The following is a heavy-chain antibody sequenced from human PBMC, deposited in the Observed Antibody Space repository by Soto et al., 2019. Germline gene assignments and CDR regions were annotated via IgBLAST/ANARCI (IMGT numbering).Heavy chain of an antibody. CDR3: AKAYRGYTGSYFDY. CDR1: GFSFSGYG. Sequence: EVQLLDSGGGLVQPGGSLRLSCAASGFSFSGYGMSWVRQAPGKGLEWVLATSGSGGTTYYADAVHGRFTISRDNSQNTLYLQMNTLRAEDTALYYCAKAYRGYTGSYFDYWGQGTLVTVSS. V-gene: IGHV3-23*01. J-gene: IGHJ4*02. D-gene: IGHD1-26*01. CDR2: TSGSGGTT.